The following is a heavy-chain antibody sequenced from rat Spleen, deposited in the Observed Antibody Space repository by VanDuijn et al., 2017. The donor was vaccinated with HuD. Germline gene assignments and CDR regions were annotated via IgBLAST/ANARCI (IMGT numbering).Heavy chain of an antibody. J-gene: IGHJ2*01. D-gene: IGHD5-1*01. CDR3: ARERGNWELDFDY. CDR1: GFSLTSYH. CDR2: IWTGGIT. V-gene: IGHV2-43*01. Sequence: QGQLKESGPGLVQPSQTLSPTCTVSGFSLTSYHVSWVRQPPGKGLEWMGVIWTGGITAYNSLLKSRLSISRDISKSQVFLKMNSLQTEDTATYYCARERGNWELDFDYWGQGVMVTVSS.